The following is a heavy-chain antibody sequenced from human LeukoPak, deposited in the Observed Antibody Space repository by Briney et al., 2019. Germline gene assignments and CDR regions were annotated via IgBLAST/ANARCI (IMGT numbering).Heavy chain of an antibody. Sequence: PGGSLRLSCAASGFTFSSYAMSWVRLAPGKGLEWVSAISGSGGSTYYADSVKGRFTISRDNSKSTLYLQMNSLRAEDTAVYYCAKDRRLGYSYGYHDYWGQGTLVTVSS. CDR3: AKDRRLGYSYGYHDY. J-gene: IGHJ4*02. V-gene: IGHV3-23*01. CDR1: GFTFSSYA. D-gene: IGHD5-18*01. CDR2: ISGSGGST.